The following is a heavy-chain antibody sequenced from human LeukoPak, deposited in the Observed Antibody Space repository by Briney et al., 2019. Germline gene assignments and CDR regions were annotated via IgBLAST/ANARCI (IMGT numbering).Heavy chain of an antibody. D-gene: IGHD6-19*01. CDR2: IYTSGST. Sequence: SETLSLTCTVSGGSISSYYWSWIRQPAGKGLEWIGRIYTSGSTNYNPSLKSRVTISVDTSKNQFSLKLNSVTAADTAVYYCARDRIAVADAYFDYWGQGTLVTVSS. J-gene: IGHJ4*02. V-gene: IGHV4-4*07. CDR3: ARDRIAVADAYFDY. CDR1: GGSISSYY.